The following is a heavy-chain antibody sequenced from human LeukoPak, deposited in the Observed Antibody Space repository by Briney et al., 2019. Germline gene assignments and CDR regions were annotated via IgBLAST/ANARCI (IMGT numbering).Heavy chain of an antibody. J-gene: IGHJ4*02. CDR3: AKGSRATYDY. Sequence: GGSLRLSCAASGFTFSSFAMTWVRQAPGKGLEWVSSISDSGGSTYYADSVKGRLTISRDNSKNTLYLQLNSLTVEDTAVYYCAKGSRATYDYWGQGTLVTVSS. CDR1: GFTFSSFA. CDR2: ISDSGGST. V-gene: IGHV3-23*01.